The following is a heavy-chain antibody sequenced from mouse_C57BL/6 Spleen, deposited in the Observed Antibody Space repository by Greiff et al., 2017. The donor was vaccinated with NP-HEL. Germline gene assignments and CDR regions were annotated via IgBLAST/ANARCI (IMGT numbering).Heavy chain of an antibody. CDR3: ARHGTGIFDY. J-gene: IGHJ2*01. Sequence: EVNVVESGGDLVKPGGSLKLSCAASGFTFSSYGMSWVRQTPDKRLEWVATISSGGSYTYYPDSVKGRFTISRDNAKNTLYLQMSSLKSEDTAMYYCARHGTGIFDYWGQGTTLTVSS. V-gene: IGHV5-6*01. CDR2: ISSGGSYT. D-gene: IGHD4-1*01. CDR1: GFTFSSYG.